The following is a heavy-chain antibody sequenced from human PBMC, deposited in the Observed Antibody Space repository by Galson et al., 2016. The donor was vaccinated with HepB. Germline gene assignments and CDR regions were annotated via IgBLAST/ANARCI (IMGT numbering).Heavy chain of an antibody. CDR3: AKGGSFLR. CDR1: GDSISSGGYY. V-gene: IGHV4-31*03. D-gene: IGHD1-26*01. CDR2: IYYSGNT. J-gene: IGHJ4*02. Sequence: TLSLTCTVSGDSISSGGYYWSWIRQHPAKGLEYIGNIYYSGNTYYNPSLKSRITISIDASKNQFSLKLSSVTAADTAVYYCAKGGSFLRWGQGTPVTVSA.